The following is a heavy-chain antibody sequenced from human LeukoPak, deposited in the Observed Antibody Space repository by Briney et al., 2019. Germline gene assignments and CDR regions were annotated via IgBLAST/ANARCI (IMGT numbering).Heavy chain of an antibody. D-gene: IGHD2-15*01. Sequence: GGSLRLSCAASGFTLSSYAMSWVRQAPGKGLEWVSYISSSGSTIYYADSVKGRFTISRDNAKNSLYLQMNSLRAEDTAVYYCARANVVVVAATYYYYYYMDVWGKGTTVTVSS. CDR1: GFTLSSYA. CDR2: ISSSGSTI. CDR3: ARANVVVVAATYYYYYYMDV. J-gene: IGHJ6*03. V-gene: IGHV3-48*04.